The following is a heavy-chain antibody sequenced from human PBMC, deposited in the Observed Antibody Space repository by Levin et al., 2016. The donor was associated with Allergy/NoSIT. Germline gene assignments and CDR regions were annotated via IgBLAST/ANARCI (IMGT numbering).Heavy chain of an antibody. CDR2: IIPIFGTA. Sequence: SVKVSCKASGGTFSSYAISWVRQAPGQGLEWMGGIIPIFGTANYAQKFQGRVTITADESTSTAYMELSSLRSEDTAVYYCTTDPSYPDFDYWGQGTLVTVSS. CDR1: GGTFSSYA. J-gene: IGHJ4*02. V-gene: IGHV1-69*13. CDR3: TTDPSYPDFDY.